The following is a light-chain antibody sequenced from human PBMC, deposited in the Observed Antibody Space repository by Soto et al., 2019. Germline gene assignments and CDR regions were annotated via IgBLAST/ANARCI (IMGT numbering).Light chain of an antibody. CDR3: SSYAGSNNVV. J-gene: IGLJ2*01. CDR1: SSDVGGYNY. CDR2: EVS. Sequence: QSALTQPPSASGSPGQSVTISCTGTSSDVGGYNYVSWYQHNPGKAPKLMIYEVSKRPSGVPDRFSGSKSGNTASLTVSGLQAEDEADYYCSSYAGSNNVVFGGGTKLIVL. V-gene: IGLV2-8*01.